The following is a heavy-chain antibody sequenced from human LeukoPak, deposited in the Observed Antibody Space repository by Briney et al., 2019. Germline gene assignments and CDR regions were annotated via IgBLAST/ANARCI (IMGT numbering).Heavy chain of an antibody. J-gene: IGHJ4*02. CDR3: ASLYSSGWHTRYYFDY. Sequence: PSETLSLTCTVSGGSISSSSYYWGWIRQPPGKGLEWIGSIYYSGSTYCNPSLKSRVTISVDTSKNQFSLKLSSVTAADTAVYYCASLYSSGWHTRYYFDYWGQGTLVTVSS. D-gene: IGHD6-19*01. V-gene: IGHV4-39*01. CDR1: GGSISSSSYY. CDR2: IYYSGST.